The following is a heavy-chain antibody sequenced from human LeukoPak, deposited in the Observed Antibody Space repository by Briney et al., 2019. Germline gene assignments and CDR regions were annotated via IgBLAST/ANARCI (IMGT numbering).Heavy chain of an antibody. V-gene: IGHV3-33*01. CDR3: ARGDAGEMATLQY. D-gene: IGHD5-24*01. J-gene: IGHJ4*02. CDR2: IWYDGSKK. Sequence: PGGSLRLSCGASGFTFSTYGMHWVRQAPGKVLEWVAVIWYDGSKKCYADSVKGRFTISRDNSKNPVSLQMNSLRAEDTAVYYCARGDAGEMATLQYWGQGTLVTVSS. CDR1: GFTFSTYG.